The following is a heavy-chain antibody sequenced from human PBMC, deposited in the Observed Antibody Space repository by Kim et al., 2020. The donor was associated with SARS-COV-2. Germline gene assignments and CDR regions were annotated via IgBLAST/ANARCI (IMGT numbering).Heavy chain of an antibody. D-gene: IGHD2-2*01. Sequence: GGSLRLSCAASGFTFTAYTMHWVRQAPGKGLEWVAVISYDGNNKYYTDSVKGRFSISRDNSKNTLYVQMNSLRPEDTAVYYCARVSSPGQGSYYAMDVWGQGTTVTVSS. J-gene: IGHJ6*02. CDR2: ISYDGNNK. V-gene: IGHV3-30-3*01. CDR3: ARVSSPGQGSYYAMDV. CDR1: GFTFTAYT.